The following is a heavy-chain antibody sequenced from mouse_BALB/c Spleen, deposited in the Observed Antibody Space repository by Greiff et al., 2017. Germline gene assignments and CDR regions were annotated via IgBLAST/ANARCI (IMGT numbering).Heavy chain of an antibody. Sequence: EVHLVESGGGLVKLGGSLKLSCAASGFTFSSYYMSWVRQTPEKRLELVAAINSNGGSTYYPDTVKGRFTISRDNAKNTLYLQMSSLKSEDTALYYCASSYYGNYVPFAYWGQGTLVTVSA. D-gene: IGHD2-10*01. CDR1: GFTFSSYY. CDR2: INSNGGST. J-gene: IGHJ3*01. CDR3: ASSYYGNYVPFAY. V-gene: IGHV5-6-2*01.